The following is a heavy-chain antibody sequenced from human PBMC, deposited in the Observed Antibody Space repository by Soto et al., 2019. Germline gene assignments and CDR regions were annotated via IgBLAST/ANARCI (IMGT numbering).Heavy chain of an antibody. CDR2: ISWNSGSI. D-gene: IGHD2-15*01. CDR3: AKDYQDPAATETNWFDP. V-gene: IGHV3-9*01. CDR1: GFTFDDYA. J-gene: IGHJ5*02. Sequence: GGSLRLSCAASGFTFDDYAMHWVRQAPGKGLEWVSGISWNSGSIGYADSVKGRFTISRDNAKNSLYLQMNSLRAEDTALYYCAKDYQDPAATETNWFDPWGQGTLVTVSS.